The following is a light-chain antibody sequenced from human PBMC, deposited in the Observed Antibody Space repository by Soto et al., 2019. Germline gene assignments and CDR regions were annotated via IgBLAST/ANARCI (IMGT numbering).Light chain of an antibody. V-gene: IGLV2-23*01. CDR3: CSYAGTSTSPLDV. CDR2: EGS. CDR1: SSDVGNYNL. J-gene: IGLJ1*01. Sequence: QSALTQPASVSGSPGQSITISCTGTSSDVGNYNLVSWYQQHPGKAPKLMIYEGSKRPSGVSNRFSGSKSGNTASLTISGLQAEDEADYYCCSYAGTSTSPLDVFGTGTKVTVL.